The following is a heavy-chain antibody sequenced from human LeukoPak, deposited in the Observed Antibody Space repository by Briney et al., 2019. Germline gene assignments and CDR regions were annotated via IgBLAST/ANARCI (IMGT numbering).Heavy chain of an antibody. Sequence: SETLSLTCAVYGGSFSGYYWSWIRQPPGKGLEWIGEINHSGSTNYNPSLKSRVTISVDTSKNQFSLKLSSVTAADTAVYYCARSYDFWRRRGFDTWGQGTMVTVSS. V-gene: IGHV4-34*01. CDR3: ARSYDFWRRRGFDT. D-gene: IGHD3-3*01. CDR2: INHSGST. J-gene: IGHJ3*02. CDR1: GGSFSGYY.